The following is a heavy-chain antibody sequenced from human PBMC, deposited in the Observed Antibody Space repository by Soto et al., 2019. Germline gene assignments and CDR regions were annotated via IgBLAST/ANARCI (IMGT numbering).Heavy chain of an antibody. D-gene: IGHD6-19*01. CDR1: GYTLTELS. J-gene: IGHJ4*02. V-gene: IGHV1-24*01. CDR3: ATAYSSGWYLYFDY. Sequence: ASGKVSCKVSGYTLTELSMHWVRHAPGKGLEWMGGFDPEDGETIYAQKFQGRVTMTEDTSTDTAYMELSSLRSEDTAVYYCATAYSSGWYLYFDYWGQGTLVTVSS. CDR2: FDPEDGET.